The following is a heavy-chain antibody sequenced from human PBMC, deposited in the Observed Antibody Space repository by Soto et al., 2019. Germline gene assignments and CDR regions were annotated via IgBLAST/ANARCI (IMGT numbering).Heavy chain of an antibody. J-gene: IGHJ6*02. CDR1: GGTFSSYA. CDR3: AAAGTSNNYYYYYGMDV. CDR2: IIPIFGTA. V-gene: IGHV1-69*13. D-gene: IGHD6-19*01. Sequence: ASVKVSCKASGGTFSSYAISWVRQAPGQGLEWMGGIIPIFGTANYAQKFQGRVTITADESTGTAYMELSSLRSEDTAVYYCAAAGTSNNYYYYYGMDVWGQGTTVTVSS.